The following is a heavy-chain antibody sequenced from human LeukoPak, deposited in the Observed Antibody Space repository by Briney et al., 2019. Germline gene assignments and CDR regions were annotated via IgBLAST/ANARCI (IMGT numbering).Heavy chain of an antibody. CDR1: GYNFSGHY. D-gene: IGHD1-26*01. CDR3: ASPPLSSAMYYAH. V-gene: IGHV1-2*02. Sequence: ASVTVSCKASGYNFSGHYMHWVRQAPGQGLEGMGWIKPSNGDTKYAQNFQGRVTMTRDTSISTAYMELSSLRSDDTAVYYCASPPLSSAMYYAHWGQGTLVTVSS. CDR2: IKPSNGDT. J-gene: IGHJ4*02.